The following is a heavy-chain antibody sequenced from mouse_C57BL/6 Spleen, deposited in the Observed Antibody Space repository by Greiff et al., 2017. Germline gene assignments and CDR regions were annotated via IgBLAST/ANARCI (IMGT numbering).Heavy chain of an antibody. Sequence: EVQRVESGAELVRPGASVKLSCTASGFNIKDDYMHWVKQRPEQGLEWIGWIDPEKGDTEYASKFQGKATITADTSSNTAYLQLSSLTSEDTAVYYCTPTERGYYFDYWGQGTTLTVSS. J-gene: IGHJ2*01. CDR3: TPTERGYYFDY. D-gene: IGHD1-1*01. V-gene: IGHV14-4*01. CDR1: GFNIKDDY. CDR2: IDPEKGDT.